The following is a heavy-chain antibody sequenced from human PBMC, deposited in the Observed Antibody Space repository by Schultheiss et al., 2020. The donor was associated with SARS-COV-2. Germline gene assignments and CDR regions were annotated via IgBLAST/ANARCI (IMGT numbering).Heavy chain of an antibody. CDR1: GFTFSSYE. CDR2: ISSSGSTI. J-gene: IGHJ6*02. Sequence: GGSLRLSCAASGFTFSSYEMNWVRQAPGKGLEWVSYISSSGSTIYYADSVKGRFTISRDNSKNTLYLQMNSLRAEDTAVYYCARSEGLYYGMDVWGQGTTVTVSS. CDR3: ARSEGLYYGMDV. V-gene: IGHV3-48*03.